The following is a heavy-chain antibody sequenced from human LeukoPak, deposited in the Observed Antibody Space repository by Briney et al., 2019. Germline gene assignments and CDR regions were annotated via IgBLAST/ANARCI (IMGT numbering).Heavy chain of an antibody. CDR1: GGTFNNYA. CDR3: ARADDRSGSYYILGFDS. Sequence: ASVKVSCKASGGTFNNYAVSWVRQAPGQGLEWMGKLIPFFNTTYYAQKFQGRVTITADKSTTTAYMGLSGLRSEDTAVYYCARADDRSGSYYILGFDSWGQGTLVTVSS. D-gene: IGHD3-22*01. CDR2: LIPFFNTT. J-gene: IGHJ5*01. V-gene: IGHV1-69*06.